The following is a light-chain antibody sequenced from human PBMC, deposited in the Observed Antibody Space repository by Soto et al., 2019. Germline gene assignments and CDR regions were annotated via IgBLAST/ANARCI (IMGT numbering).Light chain of an antibody. CDR3: SAYTSSSPVL. CDR2: DVT. J-gene: IGLJ2*01. CDR1: SSDVGGYNS. V-gene: IGLV2-14*03. Sequence: QSALTQPASVYVSPGQSITISCTGTSSDVGGYNSVSWYQQHPGKAPKLMIYDVTHRPSGVSNRFSGSKSVNTASLTISGLQAEDEADYYCSAYTSSSPVLFGGGTKLTVL.